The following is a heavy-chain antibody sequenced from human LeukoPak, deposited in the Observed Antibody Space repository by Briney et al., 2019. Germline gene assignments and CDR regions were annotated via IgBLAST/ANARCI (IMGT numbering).Heavy chain of an antibody. J-gene: IGHJ4*02. CDR3: ARDEPGIAVDVGVY. D-gene: IGHD6-19*01. CDR1: GFTFSSYE. CDR2: ISSGGRIK. V-gene: IGHV3-48*03. Sequence: GGSLRLSCAASGFTFSSYEMNWVRQAPGKGLEWVSYISSGGRIKYYADSVKGRFTISRDNAKNSLYLQMNSLRAEDTAVYHCARDEPGIAVDVGVYWGQGTLVTVSS.